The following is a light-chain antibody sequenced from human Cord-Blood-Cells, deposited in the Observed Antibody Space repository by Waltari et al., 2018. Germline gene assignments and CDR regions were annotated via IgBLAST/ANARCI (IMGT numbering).Light chain of an antibody. Sequence: QSALTQPASVSGSPGQSITISCTGTSRDVGGYNYVSWYQQHPGTAPKLMIYDVSNRPSGVSNRFSGSKSGNTASLTISGLQAEDEADYYCSSYTSSSTLVVFGGGTKLTVL. CDR1: SRDVGGYNY. CDR3: SSYTSSSTLVV. J-gene: IGLJ2*01. V-gene: IGLV2-14*01. CDR2: DVS.